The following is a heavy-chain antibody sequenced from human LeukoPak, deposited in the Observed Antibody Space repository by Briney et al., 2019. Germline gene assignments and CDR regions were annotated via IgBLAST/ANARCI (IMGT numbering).Heavy chain of an antibody. D-gene: IGHD3-16*01. CDR1: GFTFTTYW. CDR2: INGDGSNS. J-gene: IGHJ4*02. Sequence: GGSLRLSCVAPGFTFTTYWMHWVRQAPGKGLVWVSHINGDGSNSNYADSVKGRLTIFRDNARNTLYLQMNGLRAEDTALYYCARTSPTSHFDFWGQGTLVTVSS. V-gene: IGHV3-74*01. CDR3: ARTSPTSHFDF.